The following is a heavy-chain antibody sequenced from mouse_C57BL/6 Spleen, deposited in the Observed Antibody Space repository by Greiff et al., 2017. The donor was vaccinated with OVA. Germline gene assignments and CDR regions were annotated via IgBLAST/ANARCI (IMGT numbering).Heavy chain of an antibody. D-gene: IGHD2-5*01. V-gene: IGHV3-6*01. Sequence: ESGPGLVKPSQSLSLTCSVPGYSITSGYYWNWIRQFPGNKLEWMGYISYDGSNNYNPSLKNRISITRDTSKNQFFLKLNSVTTEDTATYYCARENSNYWYFDVWGTGTTVTVSS. J-gene: IGHJ1*03. CDR3: ARENSNYWYFDV. CDR1: GYSITSGYY. CDR2: ISYDGSN.